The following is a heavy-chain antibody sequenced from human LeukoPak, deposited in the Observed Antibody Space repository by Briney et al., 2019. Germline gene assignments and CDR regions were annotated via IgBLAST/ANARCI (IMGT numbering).Heavy chain of an antibody. J-gene: IGHJ4*02. D-gene: IGHD2-8*01. CDR1: GFTFSMYA. CDR2: LSGSGGST. V-gene: IGHV3-23*01. CDR3: AKNAAGIVLMIYAPLDS. Sequence: AGSLRLSCAASGFTFSMYAMRWVRQAPGKGLEWVSTLSGSGGSTYYADSVKGRFTISGDESKNTLFLQMNSLRPEDTAVYYCAKNAAGIVLMIYAPLDSWGQGTLVTVSS.